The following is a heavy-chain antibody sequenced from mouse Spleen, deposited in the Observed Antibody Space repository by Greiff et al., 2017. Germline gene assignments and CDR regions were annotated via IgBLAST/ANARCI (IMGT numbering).Heavy chain of an antibody. J-gene: IGHJ2*01. Sequence: QVQLKESGPELVKPGASVKLSCKASGYTFTSYDINWVKQRPGQGLEWIGWIYPRDGSTKYNEKFKGKATLTVDTSSSTAYMELHSLTSEDSAVYCCARERRIYYDYDVFDYWGQGTTRTVSS. D-gene: IGHD2-4*01. CDR1: GYTFTSYD. CDR3: ARERRIYYDYDVFDY. CDR2: IYPRDGST. V-gene: IGHV1-85*01.